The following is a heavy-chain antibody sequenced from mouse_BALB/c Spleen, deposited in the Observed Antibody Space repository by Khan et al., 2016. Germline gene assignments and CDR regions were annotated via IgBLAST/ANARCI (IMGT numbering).Heavy chain of an antibody. J-gene: IGHJ1*01. V-gene: IGHV9-2-1*01. CDR1: GYTFIDYS. CDR2: INTETGEP. Sequence: QIQLVQSGPELKKPGETVKISCKASGYTFIDYSMHWVKQAPGKGLKWMGWINTETGEPTYADDFKGRFAFSLETSASTAYLQINNLKNEDTATYFCAKGYYRYDVWYFDVWGAGTTVTVSS. CDR3: AKGYYRYDVWYFDV. D-gene: IGHD2-14*01.